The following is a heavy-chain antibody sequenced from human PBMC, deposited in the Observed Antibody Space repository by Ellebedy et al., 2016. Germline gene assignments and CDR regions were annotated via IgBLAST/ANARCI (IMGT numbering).Heavy chain of an antibody. CDR1: GGSISSGGYY. J-gene: IGHJ6*02. D-gene: IGHD2-15*01. Sequence: SETLSLTXTVSGGSISSGGYYWSWIRQHPGKGLEWIGYIYYSGSTYYNPSLKSRVTISVDTSKNQFSLKLSSVTAADTAVYYCARDLPDCSGGSCYSYGMDVWGQGTTVTVSS. V-gene: IGHV4-31*03. CDR3: ARDLPDCSGGSCYSYGMDV. CDR2: IYYSGST.